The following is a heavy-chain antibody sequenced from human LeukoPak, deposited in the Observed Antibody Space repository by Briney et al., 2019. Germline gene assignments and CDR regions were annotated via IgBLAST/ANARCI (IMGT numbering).Heavy chain of an antibody. Sequence: GGSLRLSCAASGFTFSSYSMNWVRQAPGKGLEWVSSIGSSSSYIYYADSVKGRFTISRDNSKNTLYLQMNSLRAEDTAVYYCAKDHSSGWETRLDYWGQGTLVTVSS. CDR2: IGSSSSYI. J-gene: IGHJ4*02. CDR1: GFTFSSYS. V-gene: IGHV3-21*01. CDR3: AKDHSSGWETRLDY. D-gene: IGHD6-19*01.